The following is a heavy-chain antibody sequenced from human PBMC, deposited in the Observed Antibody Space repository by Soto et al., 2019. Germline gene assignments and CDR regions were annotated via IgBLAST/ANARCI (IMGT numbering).Heavy chain of an antibody. Sequence: ASVKVSCKASGYTFTSYYMHWVRQAPGQGLEWMGIINPSGGSTSYAQKFQGRVTMTRDTSTSTVYMELGSLRSEDTAVYYCATLVLMQQLAPGDYYGMDVWGKGTTVTVSS. CDR2: INPSGGST. D-gene: IGHD6-13*01. J-gene: IGHJ6*04. CDR3: ATLVLMQQLAPGDYYGMDV. V-gene: IGHV1-46*01. CDR1: GYTFTSYY.